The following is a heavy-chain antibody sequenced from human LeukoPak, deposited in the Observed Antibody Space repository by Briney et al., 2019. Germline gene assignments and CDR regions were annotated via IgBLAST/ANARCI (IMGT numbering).Heavy chain of an antibody. V-gene: IGHV4-34*01. J-gene: IGHJ5*02. D-gene: IGHD6-13*01. CDR2: INHSGST. CDR1: GGSFSGFY. Sequence: SETLSLTCAVYGGSFSGFYWSWIRQPPGKGLEWIGEINHSGSTNYNPSPKSRVTISVDTSKNQFSLKLSSVTGEDTAVYYCARGRGYSSSWYLLAGNWVDPWGQGTLVTVSS. CDR3: ARGRGYSSSWYLLAGNWVDP.